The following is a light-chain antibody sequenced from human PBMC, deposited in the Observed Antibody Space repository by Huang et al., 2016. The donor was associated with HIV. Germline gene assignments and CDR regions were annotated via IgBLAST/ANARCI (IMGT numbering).Light chain of an antibody. CDR2: DAS. J-gene: IGKJ3*01. CDR1: QDISKY. Sequence: DIQMTQSPSYLSASVGDRATITCQASQDISKYLNWYQQKPGKAPKLMIYDASNLETGVPSRFSGSGSGTDFTFTISSLQPEDIATYYCQQYDNLPLTFGPGTKVAIK. V-gene: IGKV1-33*01. CDR3: QQYDNLPLT.